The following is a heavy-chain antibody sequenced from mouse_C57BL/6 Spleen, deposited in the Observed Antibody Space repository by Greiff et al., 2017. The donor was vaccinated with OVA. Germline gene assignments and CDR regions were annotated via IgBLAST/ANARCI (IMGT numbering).Heavy chain of an antibody. V-gene: IGHV1-55*01. CDR3: ARRGIYVGYFDY. Sequence: QVQLQQPGAELVKPGASVKMSCKASGYTFTSYWITWVKQRPGQGLEWIGDIYPGSGSSNYNEKFKSKATLTVDTSSSTAYMPLSSLTSEDSAVYYCARRGIYVGYFDYWGQGTTLTVSS. CDR1: GYTFTSYW. J-gene: IGHJ2*01. CDR2: IYPGSGSS. D-gene: IGHD1-1*01.